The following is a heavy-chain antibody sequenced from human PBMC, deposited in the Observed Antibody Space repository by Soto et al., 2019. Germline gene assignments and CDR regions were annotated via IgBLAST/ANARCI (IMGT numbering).Heavy chain of an antibody. CDR2: ISSNGGST. J-gene: IGHJ4*02. V-gene: IGHV3-64*01. Sequence: EVQLVESGGGLVQPGGSLRLSCAASGFTFSSYAMHWVRQAPGKGLEYVSAISSNGGSTDYANSVKGRFTISRDNSNNTLYIQMGSLRAEDMAVYYCARGGRGYEFDYWGQGTLVTVSS. D-gene: IGHD5-12*01. CDR3: ARGGRGYEFDY. CDR1: GFTFSSYA.